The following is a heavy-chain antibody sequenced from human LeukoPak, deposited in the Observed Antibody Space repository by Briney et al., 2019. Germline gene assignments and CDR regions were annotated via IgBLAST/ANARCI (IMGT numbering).Heavy chain of an antibody. J-gene: IGHJ4*02. V-gene: IGHV4-59*08. CDR2: IYYSGST. CDR1: GGSISNYY. Sequence: PSGTLSLTCTVSGGSISNYYWSWIRQPPGKGLEWIGYIYYSGSTNYNPSLKSRVTISVDTSKNHFSLKLNSVTAPDTAVYYCARRAYGSGSFNRYYFDYWGQGTLVAVSS. CDR3: ARRAYGSGSFNRYYFDY. D-gene: IGHD3-10*01.